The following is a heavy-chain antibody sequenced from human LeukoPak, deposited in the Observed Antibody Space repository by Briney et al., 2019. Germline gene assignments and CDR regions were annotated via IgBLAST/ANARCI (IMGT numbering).Heavy chain of an antibody. J-gene: IGHJ4*02. V-gene: IGHV3-23*01. CDR3: PRPDYDILTGYYSLDY. D-gene: IGHD3-9*01. CDR2: ISGSGGST. CDR1: GYTFSSYA. Sequence: GGSLILSCAASGYTFSSYARSWVRQAPGKGLEWVSAISGSGGSTYYADSVKGRFTISRDNSKNTLYLQMNSLRAEDTAVYFSPRPDYDILTGYYSLDYWGQGTLVTVSS.